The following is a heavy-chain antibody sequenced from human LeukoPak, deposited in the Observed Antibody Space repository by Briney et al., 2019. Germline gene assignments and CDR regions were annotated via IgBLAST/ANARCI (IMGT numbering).Heavy chain of an antibody. V-gene: IGHV3-7*03. J-gene: IGHJ4*02. CDR3: AREFTGYGNTDY. CDR1: GFSLSMNW. Sequence: GGSLRLSCTAAGFSLSMNWMSWVRQAPGKGLEWVANIRSDGVEKYYVDSVRGRFTISTDTAKNTLYLQMNSLRADDTAVYYCAREFTGYGNTDYWGQGTLVTVSS. D-gene: IGHD5-12*01. CDR2: IRSDGVEK.